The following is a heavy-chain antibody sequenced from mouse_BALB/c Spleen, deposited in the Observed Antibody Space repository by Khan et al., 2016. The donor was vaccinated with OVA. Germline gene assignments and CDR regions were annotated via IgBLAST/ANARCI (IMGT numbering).Heavy chain of an antibody. CDR1: GYSITSNYA. CDR3: ARGNYYGYAMDY. D-gene: IGHD1-1*01. J-gene: IGHJ4*01. Sequence: QLEESGPGLVKPSQSLSLTCTVTGYSITSNYAWNWIRQFPGNQLEWMGYISYSDSTSYNPSLKRRNTITRDTAKNQYCLQLNSVTTEDTATDYCARGNYYGYAMDYWGQGTSVTVST. V-gene: IGHV3-2*02. CDR2: ISYSDST.